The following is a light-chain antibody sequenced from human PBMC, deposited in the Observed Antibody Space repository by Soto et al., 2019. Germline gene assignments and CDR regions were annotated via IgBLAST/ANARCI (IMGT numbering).Light chain of an antibody. J-gene: IGKJ3*01. V-gene: IGKV1-33*01. CDR3: QYYDNLHLCT. CDR2: DAS. CDR1: QDIIKF. Sequence: DIQMTQSPSSLSASVGDRVTITCQASQDIIKFLNWYQQKPGKAPKLLIYDASNLETGVPSRFSGGGSGTDFTFTISSLQPEDTATYYCQYYDNLHLCTVGPGTKVEIK.